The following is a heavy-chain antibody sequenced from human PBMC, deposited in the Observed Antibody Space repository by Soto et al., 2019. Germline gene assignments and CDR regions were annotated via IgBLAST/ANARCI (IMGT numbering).Heavy chain of an antibody. CDR1: GFTFSSYA. CDR3: AKGTSSSWSGGDDY. Sequence: EVQLLESGGGLVQPGGSLRLSCAASGFTFSSYAMSWVRQAPGKGLEWVSAISGSGGSTYYADSVKGRFTISRDNSKNTLYLQMNSLRAEDTAVYYCAKGTSSSWSGGDDYWGQGTLVTVS. V-gene: IGHV3-23*01. J-gene: IGHJ4*02. CDR2: ISGSGGST. D-gene: IGHD6-13*01.